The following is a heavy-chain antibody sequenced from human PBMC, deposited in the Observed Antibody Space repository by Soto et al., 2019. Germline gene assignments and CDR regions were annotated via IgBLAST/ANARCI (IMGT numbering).Heavy chain of an antibody. CDR2: IYYSGST. CDR3: ARGRYDYVEEWSYFDY. Sequence: QVQLQESGPGLVKPSETLSLTCTVSGGSISSYYWSWIRQPPGKGLEWIGYIYYSGSTNYNPSLKSRLNMSVDTYKNQFALKLSSVTAADTAENNYARGRYDYVEEWSYFDYWGQGTLVTVSS. J-gene: IGHJ4*02. D-gene: IGHD3-16*01. V-gene: IGHV4-59*01. CDR1: GGSISSYY.